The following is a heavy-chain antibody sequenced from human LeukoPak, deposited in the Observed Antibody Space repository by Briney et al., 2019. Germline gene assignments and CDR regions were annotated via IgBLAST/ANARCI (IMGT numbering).Heavy chain of an antibody. CDR1: GGSISSSSYY. J-gene: IGHJ4*02. V-gene: IGHV4-39*07. D-gene: IGHD4-17*01. CDR2: IYYSGST. CDR3: ARGPAVDYGDYTPFDY. Sequence: MTSETLSLTCTVSGGSISSSSYYWGWIRQPPGKGLEWIGSIYYSGSTYYNPSLKSRVTISVDTSKNQFSLKLSSVTAADTAVYYCARGPAVDYGDYTPFDYWGQGTLVTVSS.